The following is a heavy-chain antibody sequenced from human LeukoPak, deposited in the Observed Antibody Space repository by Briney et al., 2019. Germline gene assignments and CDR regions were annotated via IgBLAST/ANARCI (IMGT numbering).Heavy chain of an antibody. CDR3: ARDRVGAGFDY. D-gene: IGHD1-26*01. V-gene: IGHV1-18*01. J-gene: IGHJ4*02. CDR1: GYTFTSYG. CDR2: ISAYNGNT. Sequence: APVKVSCKASGYTFTSYGISWVRQAPGQGLEWMGWISAYNGNTNYAQKLQGRVTMTTDTSTSTAYMELRSLRSEDTAVYYCARDRVGAGFDYWGQGTLVTVSS.